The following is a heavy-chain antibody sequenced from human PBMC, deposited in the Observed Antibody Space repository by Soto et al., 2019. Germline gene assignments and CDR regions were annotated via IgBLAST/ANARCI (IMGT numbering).Heavy chain of an antibody. J-gene: IGHJ4*02. V-gene: IGHV1-24*01. CDR3: ATNGTGGYPEYYFDY. Sequence: XSVKVSCKVSGYTLTELSMHWVRQAPGKGLEWMGGFDPEDGETIYAQKFQGRVTMTEDTSTDTAYMELSSLRSEDTAVYYCATNGTGGYPEYYFDYWGQGGLVTVSS. D-gene: IGHD6-13*01. CDR1: GYTLTELS. CDR2: FDPEDGET.